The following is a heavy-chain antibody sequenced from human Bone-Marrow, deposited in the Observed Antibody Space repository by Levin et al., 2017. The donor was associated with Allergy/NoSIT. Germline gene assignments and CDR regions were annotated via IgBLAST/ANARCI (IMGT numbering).Heavy chain of an antibody. CDR1: GFTFRTYW. D-gene: IGHD3-3*01. J-gene: IGHJ6*02. V-gene: IGHV3-7*01. CDR2: IKQDGSEK. Sequence: SGGSLRLSCAASGFTFRTYWMSWVRQAPGKGLEWVANIKQDGSEKYYVDSVKGRFTVSRDNAKNSVYLQMNSLRAEDTAVYYCARDSPYYDFWSGFGMDVWGQGTTVTVSS. CDR3: ARDSPYYDFWSGFGMDV.